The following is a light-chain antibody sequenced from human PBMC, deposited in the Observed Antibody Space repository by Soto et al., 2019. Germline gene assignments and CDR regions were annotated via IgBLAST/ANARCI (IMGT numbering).Light chain of an antibody. Sequence: QAVLTQPPSASGTPGKRVTISCSASSGSLSVDWYQHLPGTAPKLLIQSNHQRPSGVPDRFSGSKSGTSASLAISGLQSEDDADYYCAAWDDSLNGLDVFGTGTKLTVL. J-gene: IGLJ1*01. CDR1: SGSLS. V-gene: IGLV1-44*01. CDR3: AAWDDSLNGLDV. CDR2: SNH.